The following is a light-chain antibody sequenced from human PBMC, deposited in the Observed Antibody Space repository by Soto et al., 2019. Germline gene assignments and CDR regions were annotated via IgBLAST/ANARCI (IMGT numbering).Light chain of an antibody. CDR2: ATS. Sequence: DVQMTQSPSSLSASVGDRVTITCRASQGIAPYLTWFQQKPGKVPKLLIYATSTLQSGLPSRFSGSGSGTEFTLTISSLQPEDVATYYCKKYNSAPLTFGGGTKVEIK. V-gene: IGKV1-27*01. CDR1: QGIAPY. CDR3: KKYNSAPLT. J-gene: IGKJ4*01.